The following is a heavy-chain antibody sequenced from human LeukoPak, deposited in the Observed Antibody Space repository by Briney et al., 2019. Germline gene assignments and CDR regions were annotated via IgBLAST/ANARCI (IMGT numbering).Heavy chain of an antibody. CDR1: GGSISNSSYY. Sequence: SETLSLTCTVSGGSISNSSYYWGWIRQPPGKGLEWIGSIYYSGSTYYNPSLKSRVTISVDTSKNQFSLKLSSVTAADTAVYYCAVGGYFDYWGQGTLVTVSS. CDR2: IYYSGST. V-gene: IGHV4-39*01. J-gene: IGHJ4*02. D-gene: IGHD3-16*01. CDR3: AVGGYFDY.